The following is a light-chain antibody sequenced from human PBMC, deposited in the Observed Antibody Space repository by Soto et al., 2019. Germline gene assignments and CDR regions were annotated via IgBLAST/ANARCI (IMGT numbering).Light chain of an antibody. Sequence: EIVMTQSPATLAVSPGERAALSCRASQSVSSNFAWYQQKPGQAPRLLIYGASSRATGTPARFSGSGSGTEFTLTISSLQSEDFAVYYCQQYNNWPYTFGLGTQLEMK. CDR1: QSVSSN. CDR2: GAS. J-gene: IGKJ2*01. CDR3: QQYNNWPYT. V-gene: IGKV3-15*01.